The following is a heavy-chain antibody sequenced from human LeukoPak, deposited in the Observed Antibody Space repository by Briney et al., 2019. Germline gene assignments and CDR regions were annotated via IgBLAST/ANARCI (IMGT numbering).Heavy chain of an antibody. CDR1: GDPLCKVRYY. D-gene: IGHD6-19*01. CDR3: ARGFASGWYSSYDP. Sequence: LSETLSLTCTVSGDPLCKVRYYLSSIRHPPRKELEWIGYVYHTGSTYYIPSLKSRVTISVDTSKHEFSLKMTSVTAADTAVYYCARGFASGWYSSYDPWGQGTLVTVSS. CDR2: VYHTGST. V-gene: IGHV4-61*01. J-gene: IGHJ5*02.